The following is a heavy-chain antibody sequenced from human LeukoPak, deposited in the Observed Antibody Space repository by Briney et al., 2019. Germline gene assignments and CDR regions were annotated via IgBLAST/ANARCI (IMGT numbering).Heavy chain of an antibody. Sequence: GGSLRLSCAASGFTFDDYAMLWVRQAPGKGLEGVSGISWNSGSIGYADSVKGRFTISRDNAKNSLYLQMNSLRAEDTALYYCAKTHGVVNAFDIWGQGTMVTVSS. CDR2: ISWNSGSI. V-gene: IGHV3-9*01. D-gene: IGHD3-3*01. CDR1: GFTFDDYA. J-gene: IGHJ3*02. CDR3: AKTHGVVNAFDI.